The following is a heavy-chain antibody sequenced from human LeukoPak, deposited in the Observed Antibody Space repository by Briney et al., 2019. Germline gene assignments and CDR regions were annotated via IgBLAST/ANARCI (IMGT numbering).Heavy chain of an antibody. V-gene: IGHV1-69*13. CDR2: IIPIFGTA. CDR1: GYTFTSYG. J-gene: IGHJ2*01. D-gene: IGHD1-26*01. CDR3: ARMWEGKGVVQYFDL. Sequence: SVKVSCKASGYTFTSYGISWVRQAPGQGLEWMGGIIPIFGTANYAQKFQGRVTITADESTSTAYMELSSLRSEDTAVYYCARMWEGKGVVQYFDLWGRGTLVTVSS.